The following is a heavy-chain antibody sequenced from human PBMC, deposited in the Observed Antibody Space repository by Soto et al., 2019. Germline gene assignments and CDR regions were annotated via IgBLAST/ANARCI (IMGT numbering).Heavy chain of an antibody. D-gene: IGHD6-25*01. CDR2: ISGSGESA. CDR3: AKSHSSAAVYYYYYGMDV. J-gene: IGHJ6*02. Sequence: GGSLRLSCAASGFTFVHYALTWVRQAPGKGLEWVADISGSGESAFYADSVKGRFTISRDNSKNMAYMELNSLRAEDTAVYYCAKSHSSAAVYYYYYGMDVWGQGTTVTVSS. V-gene: IGHV3-23*01. CDR1: GFTFVHYA.